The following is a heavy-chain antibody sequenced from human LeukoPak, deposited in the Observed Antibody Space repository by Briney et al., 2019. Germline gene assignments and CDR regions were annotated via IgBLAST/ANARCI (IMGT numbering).Heavy chain of an antibody. CDR1: GYTFTSYA. CDR3: ARVGGITMVRGVMPPYYYGMDV. D-gene: IGHD3-10*01. V-gene: IGHV1-3*01. CDR2: INAGNGNT. J-gene: IGHJ6*04. Sequence: GASVKVSCKASGYTFTSYAMHWVRQAPRQRLEWMGWINAGNGNTKYSQKFQGRVTITRDTSASTAYMELSSLRSEDTAVYYCARVGGITMVRGVMPPYYYGMDVWGKGTTVTVSS.